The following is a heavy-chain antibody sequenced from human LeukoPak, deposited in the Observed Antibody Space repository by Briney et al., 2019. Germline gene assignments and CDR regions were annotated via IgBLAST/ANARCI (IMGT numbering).Heavy chain of an antibody. V-gene: IGHV1-8*01. CDR1: GYTFTSYD. D-gene: IGHD3-3*01. J-gene: IGHJ5*02. Sequence: ASVKVSCKASGYTFTSYDINWVRQATGQGLEWMGWMNPNGGNTGYAQKFQGRVTMTRNTSISTAYMELSSLRSEDTAVYYCVLEWLHNWFHPWGQGTLVTVSS. CDR3: VLEWLHNWFHP. CDR2: MNPNGGNT.